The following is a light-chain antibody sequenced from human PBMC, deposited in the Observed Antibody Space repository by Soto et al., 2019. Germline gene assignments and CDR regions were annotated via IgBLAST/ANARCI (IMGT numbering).Light chain of an antibody. CDR1: NIATKN. CDR2: SID. V-gene: IGLV3-9*01. J-gene: IGLJ2*01. Sequence: SYELTQPLSVSVALGQTARITCGGNNIATKNVHWYQQKPGQAPVLVIYSIDSRPSGIPERFSGSNSGNTATLTISRAQAGDEADYYCQVWDSSTPVIFGGGTKLTVL. CDR3: QVWDSSTPVI.